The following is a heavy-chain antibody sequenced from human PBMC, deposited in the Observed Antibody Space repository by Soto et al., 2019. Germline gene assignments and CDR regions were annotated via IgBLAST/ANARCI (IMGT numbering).Heavy chain of an antibody. V-gene: IGHV3-23*01. J-gene: IGHJ4*02. Sequence: PGGSLRLSCEASGFTFNDLGMSWVRQTPGKGLEWVSTLNHDGRNTHYAASVEGRFTISRDNSKNTLYLQMGSLRAEDTAIYYCAKDAGNEESLFDYWGRGTLVTVSS. CDR3: AKDAGNEESLFDY. CDR2: LNHDGRNT. CDR1: GFTFNDLG.